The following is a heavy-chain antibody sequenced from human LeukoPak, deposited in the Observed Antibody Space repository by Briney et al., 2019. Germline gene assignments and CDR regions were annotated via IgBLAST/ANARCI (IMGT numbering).Heavy chain of an antibody. V-gene: IGHV1-2*02. J-gene: IGHJ4*02. Sequence: ASVKVSCKASGYTFTGYYMHWVRQAPGQGLEWMGWINPNSGGTNYAQKFQGRVTMTRDTSISTAYMELSRLRSDDTAVYYCARISQPSWKLGYFDYWGQGTLVTVSS. CDR2: INPNSGGT. CDR3: ARISQPSWKLGYFDY. CDR1: GYTFTGYY. D-gene: IGHD2-2*01.